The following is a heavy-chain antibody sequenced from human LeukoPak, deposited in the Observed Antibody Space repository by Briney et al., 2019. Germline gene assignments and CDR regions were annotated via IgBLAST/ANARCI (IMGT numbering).Heavy chain of an antibody. CDR2: IRYDGGNE. V-gene: IGHV3-30*02. D-gene: IGHD3-3*01. CDR1: GFTFSSYG. Sequence: GGSLRLSCAASGFTFSSYGMHWVRQAPGKGLEWVAFIRYDGGNEYYADSVKGRFTISRDNSKDTLYLQMNSLRAEDTAVYYCARVGVRFLEWDWFDPWGQGTLVTVSS. J-gene: IGHJ5*02. CDR3: ARVGVRFLEWDWFDP.